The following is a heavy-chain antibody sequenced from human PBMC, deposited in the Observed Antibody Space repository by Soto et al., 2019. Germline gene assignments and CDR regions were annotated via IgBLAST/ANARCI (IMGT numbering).Heavy chain of an antibody. V-gene: IGHV3-53*01. Sequence: GGSLRLSCAASGFIVSSTYMSWVRQAPGKGLEWVSIIYSDGSTYYADSVKGRFTISRDNSKNTLYLQVNSLRAEDTAVYYCARDLGRLRWYGYFDYWGQGPLVTVSS. CDR1: GFIVSSTY. CDR2: IYSDGST. D-gene: IGHD4-17*01. CDR3: ARDLGRLRWYGYFDY. J-gene: IGHJ4*02.